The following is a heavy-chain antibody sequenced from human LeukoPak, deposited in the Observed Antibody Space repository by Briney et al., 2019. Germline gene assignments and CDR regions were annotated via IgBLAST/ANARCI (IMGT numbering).Heavy chain of an antibody. V-gene: IGHV3-30*18. CDR2: TSSDGSNK. CDR1: GFTFSDYG. Sequence: GGSLRLSCAAYGFTFSDYGIHWVRQAPGKGREWVAVTSSDGSNKFYADSVKGRFTISRDNSKNMLYLQMNSLRAEDTAVYYCAKGGYNYAPGLDYWGQGTLVTVSS. D-gene: IGHD5-18*01. CDR3: AKGGYNYAPGLDY. J-gene: IGHJ4*02.